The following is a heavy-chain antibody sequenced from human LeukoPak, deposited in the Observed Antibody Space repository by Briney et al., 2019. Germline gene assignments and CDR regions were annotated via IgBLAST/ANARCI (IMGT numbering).Heavy chain of an antibody. D-gene: IGHD3-16*02. CDR2: ITGSGGRI. J-gene: IGHJ4*02. V-gene: IGHV3-23*01. Sequence: GESLRLSCAASGFTFSSYSMGWVRQAPGEGLEWVSSITGSGGRIYYADSLKGRITISRDNSKNTVYLQMNSLRAEDTAVYYCAKYRDYYFEYWGQGTLVTVSS. CDR3: AKYRDYYFEY. CDR1: GFTFSSYS.